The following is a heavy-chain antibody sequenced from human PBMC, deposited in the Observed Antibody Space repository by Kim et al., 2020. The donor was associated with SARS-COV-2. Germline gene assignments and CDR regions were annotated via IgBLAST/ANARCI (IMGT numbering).Heavy chain of an antibody. Sequence: RTYYVDSVEGRFTISRDDSKNTVYLQMNSLSAEDTALYFCAREPSTYFDYWGQGTLVTVSS. CDR2: RT. CDR3: AREPSTYFDY. J-gene: IGHJ4*02. V-gene: IGHV3-66*01.